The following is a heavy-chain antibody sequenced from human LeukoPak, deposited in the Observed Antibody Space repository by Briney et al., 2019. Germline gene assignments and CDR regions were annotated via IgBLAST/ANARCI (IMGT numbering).Heavy chain of an antibody. Sequence: SETLSLTRTVSGGSISSSSYYWGWIRQPPGKGLEWIGSIYYSGSTYYNPSLKSRVTISVDTSKNQFSLKLSSVTAADTAVYYCARAQSRWADYDYWGQGTLVTVSS. CDR2: IYYSGST. V-gene: IGHV4-39*07. D-gene: IGHD6-13*01. CDR3: ARAQSRWADYDY. J-gene: IGHJ4*02. CDR1: GGSISSSSYY.